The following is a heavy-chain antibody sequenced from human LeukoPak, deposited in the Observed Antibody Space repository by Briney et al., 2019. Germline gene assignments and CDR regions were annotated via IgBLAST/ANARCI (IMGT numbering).Heavy chain of an antibody. V-gene: IGHV5-51*01. CDR2: IYPGDSDT. J-gene: IGHJ4*02. D-gene: IGHD3-22*01. Sequence: GESLKISCKGSGYSFTSYWIGWVRQMPGKGLEWMGIIYPGDSDTKYSPSFQGQVTFSADKSISTAYLQWSSLKASDTAMYFCARHTSYYDSSGSDYWGQGTLVTVSS. CDR3: ARHTSYYDSSGSDY. CDR1: GYSFTSYW.